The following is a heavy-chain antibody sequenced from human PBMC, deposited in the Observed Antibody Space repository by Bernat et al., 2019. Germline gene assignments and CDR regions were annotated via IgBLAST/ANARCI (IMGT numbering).Heavy chain of an antibody. D-gene: IGHD2-2*01. CDR3: ARDNAYVNPTAFDP. J-gene: IGHJ5*02. V-gene: IGHV3-21*01. Sequence: EVQLVESGGGLVKPGGSLRLSCTASGFTFSRYAMNWVRQAPGKGLEWVSSISSDSVYIYYADSVQGQFTVSRDNAENSLYLQMNSLRAEDTALYYCARDNAYVNPTAFDPWGQGTLVTVSS. CDR2: ISSDSVYI. CDR1: GFTFSRYA.